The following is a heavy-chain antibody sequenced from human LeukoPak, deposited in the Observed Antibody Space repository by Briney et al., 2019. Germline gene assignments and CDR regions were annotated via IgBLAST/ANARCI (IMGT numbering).Heavy chain of an antibody. CDR1: GFTFRSYW. V-gene: IGHV3-7*03. CDR3: ARETPYGSLTFDY. D-gene: IGHD3-10*01. CDR2: MQPDGGEK. J-gene: IGHJ4*02. Sequence: GGSLRLSCAASGFTFRSYWMSWVRQAPGKGPEWVANMQPDGGEKYYVDSVKGRFTVSRDNAKSSLYLQMNSLRAEDTAVYYCARETPYGSLTFDYWGQGTRVTVSS.